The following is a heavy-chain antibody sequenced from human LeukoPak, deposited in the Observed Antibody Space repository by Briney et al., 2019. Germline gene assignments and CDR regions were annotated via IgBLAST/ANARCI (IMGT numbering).Heavy chain of an antibody. CDR3: ARGLTIVVAGTGDY. CDR1: GFTFSSYS. CDR2: ISSSSSYI. Sequence: GGSLRLSCAASGFTFSSYSMNWVRQAPGKGLEWVSSISSSSSYIYYADSVKGRFTISRDSAKNSLYLQMNSLRAEDTALYHCARGLTIVVAGTGDYWGQGTLVTVSS. J-gene: IGHJ4*02. D-gene: IGHD6-19*01. V-gene: IGHV3-21*04.